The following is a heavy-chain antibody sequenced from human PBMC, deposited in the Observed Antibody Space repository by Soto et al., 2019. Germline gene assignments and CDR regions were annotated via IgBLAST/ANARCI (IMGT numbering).Heavy chain of an antibody. CDR3: ASTSSSSSLYYYYYMDV. Sequence: SETLSLTCAVFGGSFSGYYWSWIRQPPGKGLEWIGEINHSGSTNYNPSLKSRVTISVDTSKNQFSLKLSSVTAADTAVYYCASTSSSSSLYYYYYMDVWGKGTTVTVSS. CDR2: INHSGST. V-gene: IGHV4-34*01. CDR1: GGSFSGYY. J-gene: IGHJ6*03. D-gene: IGHD6-6*01.